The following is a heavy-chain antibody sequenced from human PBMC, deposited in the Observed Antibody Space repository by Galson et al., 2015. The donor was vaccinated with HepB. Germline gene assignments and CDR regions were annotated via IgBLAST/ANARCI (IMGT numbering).Heavy chain of an antibody. V-gene: IGHV3-23*01. D-gene: IGHD6-19*01. J-gene: IGHJ5*02. Sequence: SLRLSCAASGFTFSSYGMHWVRQAPGKGLEWVSAISGSGGSTYYADSVKGRFTISRDNSKNTLYLQMNSLRAEDTAVYYCARDLIAVAGAFDPWGQGTLVTVSS. CDR1: GFTFSSYG. CDR2: ISGSGGST. CDR3: ARDLIAVAGAFDP.